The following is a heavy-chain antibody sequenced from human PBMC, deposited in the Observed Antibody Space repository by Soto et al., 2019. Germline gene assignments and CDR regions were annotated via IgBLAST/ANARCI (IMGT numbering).Heavy chain of an antibody. CDR1: VFSICINYDY. J-gene: IGHJ5*02. V-gene: IGHV4-39*01. CDR3: GKVLVADKNKTASDP. Sequence: SATXSLTCSVSVFSICINYDYLWWISKPPAKGLEWIGNIDYNGVTSYNPSLKTRVTISRDTSRNQFSLKLTSVTAADTALYYSGKVLVADKNKTASDPWGPRILVTV. CDR2: IDYNGVT. D-gene: IGHD6-19*01.